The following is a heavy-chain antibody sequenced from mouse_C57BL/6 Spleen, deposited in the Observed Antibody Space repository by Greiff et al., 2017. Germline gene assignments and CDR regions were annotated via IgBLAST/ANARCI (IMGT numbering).Heavy chain of an antibody. CDR2: IRSKSNNYAT. J-gene: IGHJ3*01. D-gene: IGHD4-1*01. CDR1: GFSFNTYA. CDR3: VRGLTGVAWFAY. V-gene: IGHV10-1*01. Sequence: EVQLVESGGGLVQPKGSLKLSCAASGFSFNTYAMNWVRQAPGKGLEWVARIRSKSNNYATYYADSVKDRFTISRDDSESMLYLQMNNLKTEDTAMYYCVRGLTGVAWFAYWGQGTLVTVSA.